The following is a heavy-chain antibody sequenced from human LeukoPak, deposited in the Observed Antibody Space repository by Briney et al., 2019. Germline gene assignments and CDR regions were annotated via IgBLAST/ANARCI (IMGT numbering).Heavy chain of an antibody. J-gene: IGHJ3*02. CDR2: ISSSSSYI. V-gene: IGHV3-21*01. Sequence: PGGSLRLSCAASGFTFSSYSMNWVRQAPGKGLEWVSSISSSSSYIYYADSVKGRFTISRDNAKNSLYLQMNSLRAEDTAVYYCARSGLYYDAFDIWGQGTMVTASS. D-gene: IGHD2-8*01. CDR1: GFTFSSYS. CDR3: ARSGLYYDAFDI.